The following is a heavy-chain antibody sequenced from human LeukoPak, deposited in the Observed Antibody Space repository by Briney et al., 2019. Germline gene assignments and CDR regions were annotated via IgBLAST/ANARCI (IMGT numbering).Heavy chain of an antibody. CDR3: ARGLTYNYYDSSGHNDY. V-gene: IGHV1-46*01. CDR2: INPSGGST. CDR1: GYTFTSYY. J-gene: IGHJ4*02. Sequence: ASVTVSCTASGYTFTSYYMHWVRQAPGQGLEWMGIINPSGGSTSYAQKFQGRVTMTRDTSTSTVYMELSSLRSEDTAVYYCARGLTYNYYDSSGHNDYWGQGTLVTVSS. D-gene: IGHD3-22*01.